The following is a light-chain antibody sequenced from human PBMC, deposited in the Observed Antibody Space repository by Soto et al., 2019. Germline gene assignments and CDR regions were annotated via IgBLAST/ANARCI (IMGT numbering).Light chain of an antibody. Sequence: DIQMTQSPSTLSASVGDRVTITCRASQSISSWLAWYQQKPGKAPKLLIYDASSLESGVPSRVSGSGSGTEFTLTIDSLQPDDFATYYCQEYKSYSWTFGQGTKADI. J-gene: IGKJ1*01. V-gene: IGKV1-5*01. CDR3: QEYKSYSWT. CDR1: QSISSW. CDR2: DAS.